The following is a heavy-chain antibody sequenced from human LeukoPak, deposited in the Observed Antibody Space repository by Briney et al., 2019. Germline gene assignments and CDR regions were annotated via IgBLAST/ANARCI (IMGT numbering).Heavy chain of an antibody. CDR1: GFTFSSYS. CDR3: ARTRPTNYYDSSGPMDV. V-gene: IGHV3-21*01. CDR2: ISSSSSYI. D-gene: IGHD3-22*01. Sequence: GGSLRLSCAASGFTFSSYSMNWVRQAPGKRLEWVSSISSSSSYIYYADSVKGRFTISRDNAKNSLYLQMNSLRAEDTAVYYCARTRPTNYYDSSGPMDVWGKGTTVTVSS. J-gene: IGHJ6*03.